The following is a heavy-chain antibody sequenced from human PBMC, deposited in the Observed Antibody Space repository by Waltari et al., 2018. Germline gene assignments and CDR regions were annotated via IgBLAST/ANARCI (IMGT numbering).Heavy chain of an antibody. D-gene: IGHD4-17*01. CDR1: GDSVSSDNYY. J-gene: IGHJ4*02. CDR2: TYFSGTS. CDR3: ARTTNGDYFGDY. Sequence: QVQLQESGPGLVKPSETLSLICTVSGDSVSSDNYYWSWIRQPPGKGLEWIGSTYFSGTSNYNPSLKGRVTISVDTSKNQFSLHLTSVTAADTAVYYCARTTNGDYFGDYWGQGTLVTVSS. V-gene: IGHV4-61*01.